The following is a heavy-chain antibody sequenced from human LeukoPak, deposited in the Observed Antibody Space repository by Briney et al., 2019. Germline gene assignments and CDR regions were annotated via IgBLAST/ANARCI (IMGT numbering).Heavy chain of an antibody. J-gene: IGHJ4*02. CDR2: IIPIFGTA. D-gene: IGHD6-19*01. Sequence: SVKVSCKASGGTFSSYAISWVRQAPGQGLEWMGGIIPIFGTANYAQKFQGRVTITADESTSTAYMELSSLRSEDTAVYYCAREPGIAVAGTGRYWGQGTLVTVSS. CDR1: GGTFSSYA. CDR3: AREPGIAVAGTGRY. V-gene: IGHV1-69*01.